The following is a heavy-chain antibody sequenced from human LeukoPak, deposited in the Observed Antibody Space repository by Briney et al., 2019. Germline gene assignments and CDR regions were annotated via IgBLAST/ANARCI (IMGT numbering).Heavy chain of an antibody. Sequence: GGSLRLSCAASGFTLSSYWMSWVRQAPGKGLEWVANIKQDGSEKYYVDSVKGRFTISRDNAKNSLYLQMNSLRAEDTAVYYCARQSRTWYSSSWYYFDYWGQGTLVTVSS. CDR2: IKQDGSEK. CDR1: GFTLSSYW. D-gene: IGHD6-13*01. J-gene: IGHJ4*02. V-gene: IGHV3-7*01. CDR3: ARQSRTWYSSSWYYFDY.